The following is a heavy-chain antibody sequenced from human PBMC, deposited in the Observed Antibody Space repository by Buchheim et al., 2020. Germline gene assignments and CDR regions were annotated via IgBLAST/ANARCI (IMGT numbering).Heavy chain of an antibody. CDR1: GGSISSYY. V-gene: IGHV4-59*01. CDR2: IYYSGST. CDR3: ARDSSGYDLSPDYGMDV. J-gene: IGHJ6*02. D-gene: IGHD5-12*01. Sequence: QVQLQESGPGLVKPSETLSLTCTVSGGSISSYYWSWIRQPPGKGLEWIGYIYYSGSTNYNPSLKSRVTISVDTSKNQFSLKLSSVTAADTAVHYCARDSSGYDLSPDYGMDVWGQGTT.